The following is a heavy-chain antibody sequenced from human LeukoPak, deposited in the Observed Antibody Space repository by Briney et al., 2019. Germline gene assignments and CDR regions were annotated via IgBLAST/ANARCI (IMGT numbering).Heavy chain of an antibody. Sequence: TPSETLSLTCSVSGGSIRSSSYFWAWIRQPPGKGLEWIGNIYYTGSTYSNVPLRSRVAISVDTSKNQFSLKLSSVTAADTAVYYCARAQYYYDYIDYWGQGILVTVSS. D-gene: IGHD3-22*01. CDR1: GGSIRSSSYF. CDR3: ARAQYYYDYIDY. CDR2: IYYTGST. V-gene: IGHV4-39*07. J-gene: IGHJ4*02.